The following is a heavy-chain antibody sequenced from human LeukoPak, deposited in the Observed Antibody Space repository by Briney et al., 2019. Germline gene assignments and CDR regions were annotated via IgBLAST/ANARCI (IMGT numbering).Heavy chain of an antibody. J-gene: IGHJ3*02. CDR2: ISWNSGSI. Sequence: GGSLRLSCAASGFTFDDYAMHWVRQAPGKGLEWVSGISWNSGSIGYADSAKGRFTISRDNAKNSLYLQMNSLRAEDMALYYCAKGKRGDYPPTDDAFDIWGQGTMVTVSS. CDR1: GFTFDDYA. D-gene: IGHD4-17*01. V-gene: IGHV3-9*03. CDR3: AKGKRGDYPPTDDAFDI.